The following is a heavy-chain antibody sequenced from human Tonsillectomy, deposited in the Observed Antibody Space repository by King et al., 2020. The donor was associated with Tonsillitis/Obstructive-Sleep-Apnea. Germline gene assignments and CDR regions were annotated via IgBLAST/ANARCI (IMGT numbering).Heavy chain of an antibody. J-gene: IGHJ5*02. D-gene: IGHD2-2*01. CDR2: INSDGSSK. V-gene: IGHV3-74*01. Sequence: VQLVESGGGLVQPGGSLRLSCAASGFTFSSYWMHWVRQAPGKGLVWVSRINSDGSSKSYADSVKGRFTISRDNAKNTLYLQMNSLRAEDTAVYYCSRPGSTSYGWFDPWGQGTLVTVSS. CDR1: GFTFSSYW. CDR3: SRPGSTSYGWFDP.